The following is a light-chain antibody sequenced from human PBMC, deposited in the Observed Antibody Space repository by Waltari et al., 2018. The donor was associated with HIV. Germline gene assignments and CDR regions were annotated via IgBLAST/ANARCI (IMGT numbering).Light chain of an antibody. Sequence: DIQMTQSPSSLSAAGGDRVSITCQASQDISYYLNWYQQKPGKAPKLLIYDASRLQRGVPSRFSGGGSWTDFTFTIISLQPEDIATYYCQQYASMFTFGPGTKVNIK. CDR1: QDISYY. CDR3: QQYASMFT. J-gene: IGKJ3*01. CDR2: DAS. V-gene: IGKV1-33*01.